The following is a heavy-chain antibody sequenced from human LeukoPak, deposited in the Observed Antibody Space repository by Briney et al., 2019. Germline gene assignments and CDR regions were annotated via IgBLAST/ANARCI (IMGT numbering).Heavy chain of an antibody. D-gene: IGHD3-22*01. CDR1: GFTFSSYG. V-gene: IGHV3-30*02. Sequence: GGSLRLSCAASGFTFSSYGMHWVRQAPGKGLEWVAFIRYDGSNKYYADSVKGRFTISRDNSKDTLYLQMNSLRAEDTAVYYCAKDRSSGYYTPDYWGQGTLVTVSS. J-gene: IGHJ4*02. CDR2: IRYDGSNK. CDR3: AKDRSSGYYTPDY.